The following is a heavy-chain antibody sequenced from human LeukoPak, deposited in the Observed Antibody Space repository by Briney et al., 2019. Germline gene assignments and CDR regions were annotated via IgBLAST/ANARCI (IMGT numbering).Heavy chain of an antibody. CDR2: IKKDGSEK. Sequence: GGSLRLSCAASGFTFSDFWMSWVRQAPGKGLEWVANIKKDGSEKYYVDSVEGRFTISRDNSKNTLYLQMNSLKGDDTAVYYCAKDSAFYYIDVWGKGTTVIISS. V-gene: IGHV3-7*01. J-gene: IGHJ6*03. CDR3: AKDSAFYYIDV. CDR1: GFTFSDFW. D-gene: IGHD3-10*01.